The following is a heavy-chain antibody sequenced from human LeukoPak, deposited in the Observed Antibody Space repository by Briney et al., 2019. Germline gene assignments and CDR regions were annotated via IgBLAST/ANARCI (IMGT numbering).Heavy chain of an antibody. J-gene: IGHJ4*02. V-gene: IGHV4-38-2*02. D-gene: IGHD6-13*01. Sequence: SETLSLTCTVSGYSISSGYYWGWIRQPPGKGLEWIGSIYYSGSTYYNPSLKSRVTISVDTSKNQFSLKLSSVTAADTAVYYCARDSIAAGMGYWGQGTLVTVSS. CDR2: IYYSGST. CDR3: ARDSIAAGMGY. CDR1: GYSISSGYY.